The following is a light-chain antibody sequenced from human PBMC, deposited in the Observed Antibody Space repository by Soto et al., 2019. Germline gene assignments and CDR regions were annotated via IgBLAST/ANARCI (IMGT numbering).Light chain of an antibody. Sequence: QSALPQPPSASGSPGQSVTISCTGTPSDVGGSNSVSWYQQHPGKAPNLMIYDVNKRPSGVPDRFSGSNSGNTASLTVSGLQSADEAYYFCSSYAPSDVVFGGGTQLTVL. V-gene: IGLV2-8*01. J-gene: IGLJ2*01. CDR3: SSYAPSDVV. CDR2: DVN. CDR1: PSDVGGSNS.